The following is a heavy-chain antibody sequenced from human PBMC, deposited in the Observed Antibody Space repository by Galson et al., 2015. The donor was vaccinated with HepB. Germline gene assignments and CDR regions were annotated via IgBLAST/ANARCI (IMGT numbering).Heavy chain of an antibody. V-gene: IGHV2-70*01. CDR2: IDWDGDK. J-gene: IGHJ4*02. D-gene: IGHD3-10*01. Sequence: PALVKPTQTLTLTCTFSGFSLNTRGMYMSWIRQPPGKALEWLALIDWDGDKYYSTSLKTRLTISKDTSKNQVVLTVTNMDPVDTATYFCARMIGRWIGGGTARGIIPDYFDYWGQGTLVTVSS. CDR1: GFSLNTRGMY. CDR3: ARMIGRWIGGGTARGIIPDYFDY.